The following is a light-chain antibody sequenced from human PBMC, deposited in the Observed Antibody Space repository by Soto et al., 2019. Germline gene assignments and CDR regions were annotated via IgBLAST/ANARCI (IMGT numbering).Light chain of an antibody. CDR3: SSYASSGTLV. J-gene: IGLJ1*01. CDR1: SSDVGGYNY. CDR2: DVS. V-gene: IGLV2-14*01. Sequence: QSALTQPASASGYPGQSITISCTGTSSDVGGYNYVSWYQQHPGKAPKLIIFDVSIRPSGISYRFSGSKSGNTASLTISGLQAEYEADYYCSSYASSGTLVFGTGTKLTVL.